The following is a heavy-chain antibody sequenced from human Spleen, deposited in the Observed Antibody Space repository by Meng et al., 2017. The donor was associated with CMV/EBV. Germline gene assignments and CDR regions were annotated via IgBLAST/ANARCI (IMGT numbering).Heavy chain of an antibody. Sequence: ASVKVSCKASGGTFSSYAISWVRQAPGQGLEWMGWMNPNSGNTGYAQKFQGTVTITRNTSISTAYMELSSLRSEDTAMYYCARGQYCSRTTCFSSEYAFDIWGRGTMVTVSS. CDR3: ARGQYCSRTTCFSSEYAFDI. D-gene: IGHD2-2*01. J-gene: IGHJ3*02. V-gene: IGHV1-8*03. CDR2: MNPNSGNT. CDR1: GGTFSSYA.